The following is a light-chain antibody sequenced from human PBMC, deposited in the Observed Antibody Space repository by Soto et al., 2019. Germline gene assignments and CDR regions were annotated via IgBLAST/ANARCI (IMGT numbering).Light chain of an antibody. J-gene: IGLJ2*01. V-gene: IGLV2-14*01. Sequence: QSALTQPASVSGSPGQSITISCTGTSSDVGGYDYVSWFQQYPGKAPSLMLYDVYRRPSGVSYRFSGSKSGNTAPLTISGLQAEDEADYYCSSYTTTSTVVFGGGTKVTVL. CDR2: DVY. CDR1: SSDVGGYDY. CDR3: SSYTTTSTVV.